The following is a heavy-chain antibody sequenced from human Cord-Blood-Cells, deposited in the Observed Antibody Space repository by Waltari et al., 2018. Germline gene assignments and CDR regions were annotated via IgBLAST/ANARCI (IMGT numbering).Heavy chain of an antibody. CDR1: GGTFSSYA. CDR3: ASSNYYGSGSYYNLFDY. J-gene: IGHJ4*02. V-gene: IGHV1-69*06. CDR2: IIPIFGTA. Sequence: QVQLVQSGAEVKKPGSSVKVSCKASGGTFSSYAISWVRQAPGQGLEWMGGIIPIFGTANDAQKFQGRVTVTADKSTSTAYRELSSLRCEDTAVYYCASSNYYGSGSYYNLFDYWGQGTLVTVSS. D-gene: IGHD3-10*01.